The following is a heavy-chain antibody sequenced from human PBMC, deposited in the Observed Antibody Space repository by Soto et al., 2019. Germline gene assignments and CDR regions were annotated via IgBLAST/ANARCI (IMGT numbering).Heavy chain of an antibody. CDR2: IKEDGTAK. CDR3: AREAGFFQH. V-gene: IGHV3-7*03. CDR1: GFSFSNSW. D-gene: IGHD6-25*01. Sequence: PGGSLRLSCAASGFSFSNSWMNWVRQAPGKGLEWVANIKEDGTAKYYLDSVKGRFTIYRDKANNSLYLQMNSLRADDTAVYYCAREAGFFQHWGQGTLVTVS. J-gene: IGHJ1*01.